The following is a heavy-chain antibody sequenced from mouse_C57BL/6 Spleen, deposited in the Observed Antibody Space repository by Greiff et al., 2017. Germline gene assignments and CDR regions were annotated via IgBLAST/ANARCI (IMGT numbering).Heavy chain of an antibody. CDR3: ARGGNLYYYAMDY. CDR1: GYTFTSYW. CDR2: IHPNSGST. V-gene: IGHV1-64*01. Sequence: QVQLQQSGAELVKPGASVKLSCKASGYTFTSYWMHWVKQRPGQGLEWIGMIHPNSGSTNYNEKFKSKATLTVDTSSSTAYMQLSSLTSEDSAVYYCARGGNLYYYAMDYGGQGTSVTVSS. D-gene: IGHD2-1*01. J-gene: IGHJ4*01.